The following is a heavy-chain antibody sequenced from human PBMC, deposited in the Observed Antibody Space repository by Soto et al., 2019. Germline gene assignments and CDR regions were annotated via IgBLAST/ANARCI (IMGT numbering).Heavy chain of an antibody. J-gene: IGHJ4*02. CDR3: ARLRLTGYFDY. CDR2: SSTSSSYT. CDR1: GFTFSDHY. V-gene: IGHV3-11*05. Sequence: QVQLVESGGGLVKPGGSLRLSCVASGFTFSDHYMTWIRQAPGKGLEWLSYSSTSSSYTNYADSGKGRFTISRDNAMNSLYLQMNSLRAENTAVYYCARLRLTGYFDYWGQGTLVTVSS.